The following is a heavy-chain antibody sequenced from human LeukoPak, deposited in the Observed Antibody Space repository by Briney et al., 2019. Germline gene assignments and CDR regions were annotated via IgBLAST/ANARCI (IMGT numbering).Heavy chain of an antibody. CDR2: IYYSGST. CDR1: GGSFSGYY. J-gene: IGHJ3*02. D-gene: IGHD5-18*01. CDR3: ARGYRGYSSVAFDI. V-gene: IGHV4-34*01. Sequence: PSETLSLTCALYGGSFSGYYWNWIRQPPGKGLEWIGSIYYSGSTYYNPSLKSRVTISVDTSKNQFSLKLSSVTAADTAVYYCARGYRGYSSVAFDIWGQGTMVTVSS.